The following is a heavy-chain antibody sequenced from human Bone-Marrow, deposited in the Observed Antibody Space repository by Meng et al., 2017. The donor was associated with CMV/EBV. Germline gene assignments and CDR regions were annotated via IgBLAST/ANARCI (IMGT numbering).Heavy chain of an antibody. D-gene: IGHD7-27*01. Sequence: LTCTVSGGSGSRGSYYWSWIRQPPGKGLEWIEYIYYSGSTNYNPSLKSRVTISVDTSKNQFSLKLSSVTAADTAVYYCARGTGEIDYWGQGTLVTVSS. V-gene: IGHV4-61*01. CDR2: IYYSGST. CDR1: GGSGSRGSYY. CDR3: ARGTGEIDY. J-gene: IGHJ4*02.